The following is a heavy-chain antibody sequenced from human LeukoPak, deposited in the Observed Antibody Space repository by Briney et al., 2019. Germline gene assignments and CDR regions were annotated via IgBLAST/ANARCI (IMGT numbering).Heavy chain of an antibody. CDR3: ARDTPRGFDP. CDR1: GGSISSYY. V-gene: IGHV4-59*01. Sequence: NPSETLSLTCTVSGGSISSYYWSWIRQPPGKGLEWIGYIYYSGSTNYNPSLKSRVTISVDTSKNQFSLKLSSVTAADTAVYYCARDTPRGFDPWGQGTLVTVSS. CDR2: IYYSGST. J-gene: IGHJ5*02.